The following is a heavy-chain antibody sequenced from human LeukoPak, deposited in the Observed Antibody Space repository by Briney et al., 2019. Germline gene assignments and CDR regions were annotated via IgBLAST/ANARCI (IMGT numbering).Heavy chain of an antibody. D-gene: IGHD4-17*01. CDR3: VRGSYGAYDY. Sequence: PGGSLRLSCAASGSNFNTYTMNWVRQAPGKGLEWVSSISSDRSYIYYADAVHGRFTVSGDNAKYSLYLQMNSLRAEDTAVYYCVRGSYGAYDYWGQGSLVTVSS. V-gene: IGHV3-21*01. CDR1: GSNFNTYT. CDR2: ISSDRSYI. J-gene: IGHJ4*02.